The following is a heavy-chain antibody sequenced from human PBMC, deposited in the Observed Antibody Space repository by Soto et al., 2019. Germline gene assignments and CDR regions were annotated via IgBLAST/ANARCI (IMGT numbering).Heavy chain of an antibody. CDR3: AKSMVRGGLFFDI. D-gene: IGHD3-10*01. CDR2: ISGSGGST. V-gene: IGHV3-23*01. CDR1: GFTFSSYA. Sequence: EVQLLESGGGLVQPGGSLRLSCAASGFTFSSYAMSWVRQAPGKGLEWVSAISGSGGSTYYADSVKGRFTISRDNSKNTLYLQMNSLRADDTAVYYCAKSMVRGGLFFDIWGQGTMVTVSS. J-gene: IGHJ3*02.